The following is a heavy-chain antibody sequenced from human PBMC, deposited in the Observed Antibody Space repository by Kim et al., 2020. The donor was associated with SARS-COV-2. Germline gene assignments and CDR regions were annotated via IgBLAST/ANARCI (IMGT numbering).Heavy chain of an antibody. CDR3: ARDGVGATFDY. CDR2: IRSSTSYL. V-gene: IGHV3-21*05. D-gene: IGHD1-26*01. CDR1: GFTFSGYT. J-gene: IGHJ4*02. Sequence: GGSLRLSCAASGFTFSGYTMNWVRQASGKGLEWVSCIRSSTSYLYYADAAKVRFTISRDNAKNSLYLQMNSLRAEDTAVYYCARDGVGATFDYWGWGTLVTVCS.